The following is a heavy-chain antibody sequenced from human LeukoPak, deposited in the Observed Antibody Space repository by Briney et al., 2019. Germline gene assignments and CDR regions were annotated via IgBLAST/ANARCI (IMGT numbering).Heavy chain of an antibody. CDR3: ARDGGSMLRGGRPHDY. CDR1: GFTFSSYR. V-gene: IGHV3-48*04. CDR2: ISSMSTK. D-gene: IGHD3-10*01. J-gene: IGHJ4*02. Sequence: LPGGSLRLSCAASGFTFSSYRMNWVRQAPGKGLEWVSFISSMSTKYYADSVKGRFTISRDNAKNSLYLQMNSLRAEDTAVYYCARDGGSMLRGGRPHDYWGQGILVTVSS.